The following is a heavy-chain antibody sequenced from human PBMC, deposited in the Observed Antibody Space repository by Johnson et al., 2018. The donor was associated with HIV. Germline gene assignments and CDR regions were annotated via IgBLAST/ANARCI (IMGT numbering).Heavy chain of an antibody. CDR1: GFSFSPYA. V-gene: IGHV3-23*04. D-gene: IGHD1-26*01. CDR2: ISGSGGST. J-gene: IGHJ3*02. CDR3: AKDRGGGSYIDAFDI. Sequence: VQLVESGGDLVQPWGSLRLSCAASGFSFSPYAMTWVRQAPGKGLEWVSTISGSGGSTYYADSVKGRFTISRDNSKNTLYLQMNSLRAEDTAVYYCAKDRGGGSYIDAFDIWGQGTMVTVSS.